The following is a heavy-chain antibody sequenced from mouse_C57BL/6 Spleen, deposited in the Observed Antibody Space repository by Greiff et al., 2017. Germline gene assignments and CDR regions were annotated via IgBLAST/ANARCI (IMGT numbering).Heavy chain of an antibody. CDR3: ARYSNYENAMDY. Sequence: VQLQQSGPGLVQPSQSLSITCTVSGFSLTSYGVHWVRQSPGKGLEWLGVIWSGGSTDYNAAFISRLSISKDNSKSQVFFKMKSLQADDTAIYYCARYSNYENAMDYWGQGTSVTVSS. D-gene: IGHD2-5*01. CDR1: GFSLTSYG. V-gene: IGHV2-2*01. CDR2: IWSGGST. J-gene: IGHJ4*01.